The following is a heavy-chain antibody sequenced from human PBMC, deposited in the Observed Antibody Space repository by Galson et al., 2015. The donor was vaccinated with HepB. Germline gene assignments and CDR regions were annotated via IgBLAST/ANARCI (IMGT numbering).Heavy chain of an antibody. CDR3: TTYFGYSSSWIVNYKNYGMDV. CDR1: GFTFSDAW. D-gene: IGHD6-13*01. J-gene: IGHJ6*02. V-gene: IGHV3-15*01. CDR2: IKSKVDGGTR. Sequence: SLRLSCAASGFTFSDAWMIWVRQSPGKGQEWVCRIKSKVDGGTRDYAAPVKGRFTISRDDSKNTLNLQMNSLKTEDTGMYYCTTYFGYSSSWIVNYKNYGMDVWGQGTTVTFSS.